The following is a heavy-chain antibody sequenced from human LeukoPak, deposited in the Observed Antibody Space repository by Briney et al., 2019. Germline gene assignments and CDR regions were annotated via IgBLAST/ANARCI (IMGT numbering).Heavy chain of an antibody. J-gene: IGHJ5*02. D-gene: IGHD1-1*01. CDR3: ARESVGGNWWFDP. CDR1: GGSISSYY. V-gene: IGHV4-4*07. Sequence: PSETLSLTCTVSGGSISSYYWSWIRQPAGKGLVWIGRIYTSGSTNYNPSLKSRVTISVDKSKNQFSLKLSSVTAADTAVYYCARESVGGNWWFDPWGQGTLVTVSS. CDR2: IYTSGST.